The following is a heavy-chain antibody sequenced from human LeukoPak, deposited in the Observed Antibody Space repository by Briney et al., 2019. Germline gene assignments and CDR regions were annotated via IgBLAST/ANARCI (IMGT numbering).Heavy chain of an antibody. CDR1: GGSVSSGSYY. CDR3: ARLSITMKWFDP. Sequence: NPSETLSLTCTVSGGSVSSGSYYWSWIRQPPGKGLEWIGYIYHSGSTYYNPSLKSRVTISVDRSKNQFSLKLSSVTAADTAVYYCARLSITMKWFDPWGQGTLVTVSS. D-gene: IGHD3-3*01. V-gene: IGHV4-30-2*01. CDR2: IYHSGST. J-gene: IGHJ5*02.